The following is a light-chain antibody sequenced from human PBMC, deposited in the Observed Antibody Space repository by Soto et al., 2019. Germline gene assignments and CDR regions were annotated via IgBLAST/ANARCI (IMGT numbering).Light chain of an antibody. CDR2: VNSDGSH. Sequence: QLVLTQSPSASASLGASVKLTCTLISGHTYYAIAWHQKQPGTGPRYLMKVNSDGSHPKGDGIPDRFSGSSSGTARYLAISSLQSEDEADYYCQTWDPDGAVFGGGTKLTVL. J-gene: IGLJ3*02. CDR1: SGHTYYA. CDR3: QTWDPDGAV. V-gene: IGLV4-69*01.